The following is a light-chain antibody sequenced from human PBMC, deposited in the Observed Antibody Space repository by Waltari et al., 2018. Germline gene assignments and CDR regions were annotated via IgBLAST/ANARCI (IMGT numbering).Light chain of an antibody. CDR2: RSN. J-gene: IGLJ2*01. CDR3: AAWDDSLSGHVI. V-gene: IGLV1-47*01. Sequence: QSVLTQPPSASGTPGQRVLISCSGSSTKIGRTYLSCSQGPPGTAPRLLIYRSNQRPSGVPERISGSKSGTAASLAISGLRSEDEAEYYCAAWDDSLSGHVIFGGGTKLTVL. CDR1: STKIGRTY.